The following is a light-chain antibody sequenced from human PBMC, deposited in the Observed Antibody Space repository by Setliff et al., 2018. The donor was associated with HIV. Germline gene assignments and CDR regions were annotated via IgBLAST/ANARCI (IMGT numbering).Light chain of an antibody. CDR3: SSYTTTSTLRV. CDR1: SSDVGDFDS. V-gene: IGLV2-14*01. J-gene: IGLJ1*01. CDR2: EVN. Sequence: QSALTQPASVSGSPGQSITISCTATSSDVGDFDSVAWYQQHPGRAPKLMIYEVNNRPSGVSNHFSGSKSGNTASLTISGLQADDEADYYCSSYTTTSTLRVFGAGTKVTVL.